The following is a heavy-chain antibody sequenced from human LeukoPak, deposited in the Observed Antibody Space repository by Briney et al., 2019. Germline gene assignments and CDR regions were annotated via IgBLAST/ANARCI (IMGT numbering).Heavy chain of an antibody. CDR3: ARNEQDYGDYPRGDDYYYYMDV. Sequence: GGSLRVSCAASGFTFSSYWLNWVRQAPGKGLEGVSSISSSSSYIYYADSVKGRFTISRDNAKNSLYLQMNSLRAEDTAVYYCARNEQDYGDYPRGDDYYYYMDVWGKGTTVTVSS. CDR2: ISSSSSYI. D-gene: IGHD4-17*01. CDR1: GFTFSSYW. V-gene: IGHV3-21*01. J-gene: IGHJ6*03.